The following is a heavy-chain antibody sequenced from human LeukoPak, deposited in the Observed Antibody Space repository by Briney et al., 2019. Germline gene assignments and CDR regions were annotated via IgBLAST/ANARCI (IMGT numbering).Heavy chain of an antibody. CDR2: IYSGGST. V-gene: IGHV3-53*01. CDR3: AREGFGSSSTFDY. J-gene: IGHJ4*02. Sequence: GGSLRLSCAASGCTVSSNYMSWVRQAPGKGLEWVSVIYSGGSTYYADSVKGRFTISRDNSKNTLYLQMNSLRAEDTAVYYCAREGFGSSSTFDYWGQGTLVTVSS. CDR1: GCTVSSNY. D-gene: IGHD6-6*01.